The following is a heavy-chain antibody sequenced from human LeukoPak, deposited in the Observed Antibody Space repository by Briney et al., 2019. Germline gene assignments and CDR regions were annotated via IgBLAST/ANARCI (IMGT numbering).Heavy chain of an antibody. CDR1: GYTFTSYG. J-gene: IGHJ4*02. Sequence: ASVKVSCKASGYTFTSYGISWVRQAPGQGLEWMGWISAYNGNTNYAQKLQGRVTMTTGTSTSTAYMELRSLRSDDTAVYYCARSSYDFWSGYYFHFDYWGQGTLVTVSS. CDR2: ISAYNGNT. D-gene: IGHD3-3*01. V-gene: IGHV1-18*01. CDR3: ARSSYDFWSGYYFHFDY.